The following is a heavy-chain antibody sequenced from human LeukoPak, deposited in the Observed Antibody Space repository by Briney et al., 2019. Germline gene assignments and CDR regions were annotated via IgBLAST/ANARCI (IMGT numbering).Heavy chain of an antibody. CDR2: ISSGGSTT. V-gene: IGHV3-11*01. CDR3: AKDRAKYYDSSGTSDAFDI. Sequence: GGSLRFSCAASGFTFSDHYMSWIRQAPGKGLECVSYISSGGSTTYYTDSVKGRFTISRDNGKNALYLQMNSLRAEDTAVYYCAKDRAKYYDSSGTSDAFDIWGQGTMVTVSS. J-gene: IGHJ3*02. D-gene: IGHD3-22*01. CDR1: GFTFSDHY.